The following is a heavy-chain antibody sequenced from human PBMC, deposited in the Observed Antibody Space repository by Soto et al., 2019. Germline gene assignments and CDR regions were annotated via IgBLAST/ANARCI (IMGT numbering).Heavy chain of an antibody. D-gene: IGHD3-22*01. CDR2: ISSSSSSI. CDR3: ARSPYHYDTSGYPLDY. V-gene: IGHV3-21*01. Sequence: EVQLVESGGGLVKPGGSLRLSCAASGFTFSSYSMNWVRQAPGEGLEWVSSISSSSSSIYYADSVKGRFTISRDNAKNSLYLQMNSLRAEDTAVYYCARSPYHYDTSGYPLDYWGQGTLVTVSS. CDR1: GFTFSSYS. J-gene: IGHJ4*02.